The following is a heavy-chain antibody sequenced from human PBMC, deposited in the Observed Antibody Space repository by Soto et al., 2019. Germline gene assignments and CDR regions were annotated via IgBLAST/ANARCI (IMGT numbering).Heavy chain of an antibody. Sequence: QVQLQESGPGLVKPSETLFLTCTVSGGSVNSGTDYWSWIRQPPGKGLEWIGYTSNSGSAKYNPSLTYRVTMSTDTSTNCFSLKLTTVTAAEPAVYYCARGRLLSQYDILTRYYIFDQWGQGTLVTVSS. CDR3: ARGRLLSQYDILTRYYIFDQ. CDR2: TSNSGSA. CDR1: GGSVNSGTDY. D-gene: IGHD3-9*01. V-gene: IGHV4-61*03. J-gene: IGHJ4*02.